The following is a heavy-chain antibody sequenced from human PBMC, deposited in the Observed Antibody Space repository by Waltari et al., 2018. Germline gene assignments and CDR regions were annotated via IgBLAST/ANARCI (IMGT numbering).Heavy chain of an antibody. J-gene: IGHJ3*02. CDR1: GYTFTGYY. Sequence: QVQLVQSGAEVKKPGASVKVSCKASGYTFTGYYMHWVRQAPGQGLEWMGRINPNRGGTNYAQKFQGRVTMTRETSISTAYMELSRLRSDDTAVYYCARDGNWNDDAFDIWGQGTMVTVSS. V-gene: IGHV1-2*06. CDR3: ARDGNWNDDAFDI. D-gene: IGHD1-20*01. CDR2: INPNRGGT.